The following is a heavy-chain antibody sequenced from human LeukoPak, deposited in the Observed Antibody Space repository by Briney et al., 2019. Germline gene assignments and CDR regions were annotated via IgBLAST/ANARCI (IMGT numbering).Heavy chain of an antibody. Sequence: SVKVSCKASGGTFSSYAISWVRQAPGQGLEWMGRIIPILGIANYAQKFQGRVTITADKSTSTAYMELSSLRSEDTAVYYCARGILDYYDSSGSSNYWGQGTLVTVSS. CDR1: GGTFSSYA. V-gene: IGHV1-69*04. CDR2: IIPILGIA. J-gene: IGHJ4*02. D-gene: IGHD3-22*01. CDR3: ARGILDYYDSSGSSNY.